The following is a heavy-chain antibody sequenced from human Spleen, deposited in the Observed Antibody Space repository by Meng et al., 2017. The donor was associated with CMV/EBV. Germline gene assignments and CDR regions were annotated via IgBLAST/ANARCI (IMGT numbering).Heavy chain of an antibody. CDR2: LSASGGTA. V-gene: IGHV3-23*01. CDR3: AKEGRWFGEAYDY. D-gene: IGHD3-10*01. Sequence: AASGFSFSSYGMRWVRQAPGKGLEWVSVLSASGGTAHYSDSVKGRFTISRDNSKSTLYLQMNSLRAEDSAVYYCAKEGRWFGEAYDYWGQGTLVTVSS. J-gene: IGHJ4*02. CDR1: GFSFSSYG.